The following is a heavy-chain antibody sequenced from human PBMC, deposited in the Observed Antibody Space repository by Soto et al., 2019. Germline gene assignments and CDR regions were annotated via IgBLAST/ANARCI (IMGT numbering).Heavy chain of an antibody. CDR3: ARHRGRWLQFPFDF. J-gene: IGHJ4*02. CDR2: IYYSGNT. D-gene: IGHD5-12*01. V-gene: IGHV4-39*01. Sequence: SETLSLTCTFSGCSIGSDNYYLGWIRQPPEKGLEWIGSIYYSGNTHSNPSLMSRVSMSLDKSKNHFYLNLTSVTAADTAMYYCARHRGRWLQFPFDFWGQGTPVTVSS. CDR1: GCSIGSDNYY.